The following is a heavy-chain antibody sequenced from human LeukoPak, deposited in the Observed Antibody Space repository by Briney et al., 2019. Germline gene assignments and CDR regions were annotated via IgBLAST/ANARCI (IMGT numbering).Heavy chain of an antibody. CDR3: ARDLDEGDAFDI. CDR1: GGSFSGYY. Sequence: SETLSLTCAVYGGSFSGYYWSWIRQPPGKGLEWIGEINHSGSTNYNPSLKSRVTISVDTSKNQFSLKLSSVTAADTAVYYCARDLDEGDAFDIWGQGTMVTVSS. CDR2: INHSGST. V-gene: IGHV4-34*01. J-gene: IGHJ3*02.